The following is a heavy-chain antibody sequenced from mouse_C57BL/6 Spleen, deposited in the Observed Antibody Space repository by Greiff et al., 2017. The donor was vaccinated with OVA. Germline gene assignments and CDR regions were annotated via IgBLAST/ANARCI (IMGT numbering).Heavy chain of an antibody. CDR1: GFTFSDYG. Sequence: EVMLVESGGGLVKPGGSLKLSCAASGFTFSDYGMHWVRQAPEKGLEWVAYISSGSSTIYYADTVKGRFTISRDNAKNTLFLQMTILRAEDTAMYYCARPLDYGSSYFDYWGQGTTLTVSS. D-gene: IGHD1-1*01. J-gene: IGHJ2*01. CDR2: ISSGSSTI. CDR3: ARPLDYGSSYFDY. V-gene: IGHV5-17*01.